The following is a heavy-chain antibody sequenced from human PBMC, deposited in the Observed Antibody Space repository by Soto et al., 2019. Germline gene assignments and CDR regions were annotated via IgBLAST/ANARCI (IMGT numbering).Heavy chain of an antibody. CDR3: ARFTTVVKPTDY. CDR1: GGSFSGYY. J-gene: IGHJ4*02. CDR2: INHSGST. D-gene: IGHD4-17*01. V-gene: IGHV4-34*01. Sequence: QVQLQQWGAGLLKPSETLSLTCAVYGGSFSGYYWSWIRQPPGKGLEWIGEINHSGSTNYNPSLKSRVTISVDTSKNQFSLKLSAVTAADTAVYYCARFTTVVKPTDYWGQGTLVTVSS.